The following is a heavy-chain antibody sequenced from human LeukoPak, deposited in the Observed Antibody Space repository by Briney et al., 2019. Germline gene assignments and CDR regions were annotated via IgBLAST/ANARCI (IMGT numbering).Heavy chain of an antibody. CDR1: GYRFTTNW. V-gene: IGHV5-51*01. J-gene: IGHJ5*02. D-gene: IGHD3-10*01. Sequence: GGSLKISCKGSGYRFTTNWIGWVRQMPGKGLEWMGIIYPGDSDTRYSPSFQGQVTISADKSISTAYLQWSSLKASDTAMYYCATMLRGNCFDPWGQGTLVTVSS. CDR2: IYPGDSDT. CDR3: ATMLRGNCFDP.